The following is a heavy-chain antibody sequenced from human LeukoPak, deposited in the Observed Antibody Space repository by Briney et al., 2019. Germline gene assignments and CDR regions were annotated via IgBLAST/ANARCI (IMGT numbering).Heavy chain of an antibody. D-gene: IGHD4-11*01. CDR3: TSRRGMTTVNYYYYYMDV. CDR2: IRSKANSYET. CDR1: GFTFSGSA. Sequence: TGGSLRLSCAASGFTFSGSAMHWVRQASGRGLEWVGRIRSKANSYETAYAASVKGRFTISRDDSKNTAYLQMNSLKTEDTAVYYCTSRRGMTTVNYYYYYMDVWGKGTTVTVSS. J-gene: IGHJ6*03. V-gene: IGHV3-73*01.